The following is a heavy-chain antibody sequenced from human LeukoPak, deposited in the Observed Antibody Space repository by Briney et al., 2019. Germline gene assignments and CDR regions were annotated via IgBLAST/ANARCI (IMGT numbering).Heavy chain of an antibody. D-gene: IGHD3-22*01. CDR3: AKRGVVIRVILVGFHKEAYYFDS. CDR2: ISDSGGRT. Sequence: GGSLRLSCAVSGITLSNYGMSWVRQAPGKGLEWVAGISDSGGRTNYADSVEGRFTISRDNPKNTLYLQMNSLRAEATAVYFCAKRGVVIRVILVGFHKEAYYFDSWGKGALVTVSS. J-gene: IGHJ4*02. V-gene: IGHV3-23*01. CDR1: GITLSNYG.